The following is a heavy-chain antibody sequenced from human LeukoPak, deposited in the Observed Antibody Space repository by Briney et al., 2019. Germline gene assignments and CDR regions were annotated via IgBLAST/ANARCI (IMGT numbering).Heavy chain of an antibody. CDR2: IYPGDSDT. CDR1: GYSFTNYW. V-gene: IGHV5-51*01. J-gene: IGHJ3*02. D-gene: IGHD1-26*01. CDR3: ARRVAGSYHDAFDI. Sequence: GESLKISCKGSGYSFTNYWIGWVRQMPGKGLEWMGIIYPGDSDTRYSPPFQGQVTISADKSISTAYLQWSSLRASDTAMYYCARRVAGSYHDAFDIWGQGTMVTVSS.